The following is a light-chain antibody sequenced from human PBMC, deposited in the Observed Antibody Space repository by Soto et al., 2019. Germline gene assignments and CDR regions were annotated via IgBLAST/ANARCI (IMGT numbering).Light chain of an antibody. V-gene: IGLV1-47*01. J-gene: IGLJ2*01. CDR3: AAWDDSLSGHVV. CDR1: SSNIGSNY. CDR2: RNN. Sequence: QSVLTQPPSASGTPGQRVTISCYGSSSNIGSNYVYWYQQLPGTAPKLRIYRNNQRPSGVPDRFSGSKSGTSASLAISGLRSEDEADYYCAAWDDSLSGHVVFGGGTKLTVL.